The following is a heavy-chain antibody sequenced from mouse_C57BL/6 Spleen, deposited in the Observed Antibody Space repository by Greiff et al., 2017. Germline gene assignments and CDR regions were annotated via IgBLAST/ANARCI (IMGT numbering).Heavy chain of an antibody. V-gene: IGHV1-75*01. CDR2: IFPGSGST. Sequence: QVQLQQSGPELVKPGASVKISCKASGYTFTDYYINWVKQRPGQGLEWIGWIFPGSGSTYYNEKFKGKATLTVDKSSSTAYMLLSSLTSEDSAVYFCASANYYGSRGYYEVWGTGTTVTVSS. CDR3: ASANYYGSRGYYEV. CDR1: GYTFTDYY. D-gene: IGHD1-1*01. J-gene: IGHJ1*03.